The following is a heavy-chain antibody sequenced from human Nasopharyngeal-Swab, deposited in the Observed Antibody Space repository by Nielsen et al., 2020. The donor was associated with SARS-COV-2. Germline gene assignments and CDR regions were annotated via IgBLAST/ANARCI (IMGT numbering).Heavy chain of an antibody. CDR2: LYTSGTT. CDR3: ARAILNLGRGDYMDV. D-gene: IGHD1-1*01. J-gene: IGHJ6*03. Sequence: WIRQSPGKGLEWIGRLYTSGTTNYNPSLKSRVTISVDTSKDQFSLKLSSVTAADTAVYYCARAILNLGRGDYMDVWGKGTTVTVSS. V-gene: IGHV4-61*02.